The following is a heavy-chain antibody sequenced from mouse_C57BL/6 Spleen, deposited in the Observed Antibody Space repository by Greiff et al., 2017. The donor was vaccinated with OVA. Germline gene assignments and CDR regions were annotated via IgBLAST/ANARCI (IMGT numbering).Heavy chain of an antibody. CDR2: IWGVGST. Sequence: VKLMESGPGLVAPSQSLSITCTVSGFSLTSYGVDWVRQSPGKGLEWLGVIWGVGSTNYNSALKSRLSLSKDKSKSPVFLKMNSLQTDDTAMYYCARDEGYAMDYWGQGTSVTVSS. V-gene: IGHV2-6*01. J-gene: IGHJ4*01. CDR3: ARDEGYAMDY. CDR1: GFSLTSYG.